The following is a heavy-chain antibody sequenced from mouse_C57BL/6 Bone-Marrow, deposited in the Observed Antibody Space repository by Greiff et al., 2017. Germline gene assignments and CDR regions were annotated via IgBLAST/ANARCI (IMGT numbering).Heavy chain of an antibody. D-gene: IGHD1-1*01. CDR3: ATVDY. CDR1: GYTFTSYW. V-gene: IGHV1-69*01. J-gene: IGHJ2*01. Sequence: VQLQQSGAELVMPGASVKLSCKASGYTFTSYWMHWVKQRPGQGLEWIGEIDPSDSYTNYNQKFKGKSTLTVDKSSSTAYMQLSSLTSEDSAVYYCATVDYWGQGTTLTVSS. CDR2: IDPSDSYT.